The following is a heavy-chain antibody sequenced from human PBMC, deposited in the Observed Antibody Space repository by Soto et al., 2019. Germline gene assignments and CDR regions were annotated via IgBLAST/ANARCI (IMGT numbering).Heavy chain of an antibody. D-gene: IGHD1-26*01. Sequence: EVQLLESGGGLVQPGGSLRLSCAASGFTFSSYAMRWVRQAPVKGLEWVSAISGSGGSTYYADSVKGRCTISRDNSKNTLYLQMNSLRAEDTAVYYCARRGSGIYYDYWGQGTRVTVSS. CDR3: ARRGSGIYYDY. CDR1: GFTFSSYA. CDR2: ISGSGGST. J-gene: IGHJ4*02. V-gene: IGHV3-23*01.